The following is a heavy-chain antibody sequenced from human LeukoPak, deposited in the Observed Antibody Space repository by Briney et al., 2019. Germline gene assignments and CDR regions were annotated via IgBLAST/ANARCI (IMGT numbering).Heavy chain of an antibody. CDR2: INHSGST. J-gene: IGHJ6*03. CDR1: GGSFSGYY. D-gene: IGHD1-26*01. V-gene: IGHV4-34*01. Sequence: SETLSLTCAVYGGSFSGYYWSWIRQPPGKGLEWIGEINHSGSTNYNPSLKSRVTISVDTSKNQFSLKLSSVTAADTAVYYCARLVAARRGYYYYMDVWGKGTTVTVSS. CDR3: ARLVAARRGYYYYMDV.